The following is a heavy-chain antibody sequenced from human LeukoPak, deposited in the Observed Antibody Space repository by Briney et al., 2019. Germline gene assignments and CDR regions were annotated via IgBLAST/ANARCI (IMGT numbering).Heavy chain of an antibody. CDR2: VSSSSNYI. V-gene: IGHV3-21*01. CDR1: GFTFSSYT. Sequence: PGGSLRLSCVASGFTFSSYTMNWVRQAPGKGLEWLSSVSSSSNYIYYADSVKGRFTVSRDNSKNSLFLQMNSLRVEDTATYYCAQDRPQLDVAKDWHWGGIDPWGQGTLVIVSS. D-gene: IGHD6-6*01. J-gene: IGHJ5*02. CDR3: AQDRPQLDVAKDWHWGGIDP.